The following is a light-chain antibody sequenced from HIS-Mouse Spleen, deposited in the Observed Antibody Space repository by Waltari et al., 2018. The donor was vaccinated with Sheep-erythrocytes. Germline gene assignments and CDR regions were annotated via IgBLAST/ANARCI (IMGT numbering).Light chain of an antibody. CDR2: EGG. CDR1: SSDDGSYNL. CDR3: CSYAGSSTPWV. Sequence: QSAPTQPASVSGSPGQSITISSTGTSSDDGSYNLYFWYQQQPGKTPKLMIYEGGNRPSGVSHPFPGSKSDNTASLTISGLQAEDEADYYCCSYAGSSTPWVFVGGTKLTVL. J-gene: IGLJ3*02. V-gene: IGLV2-23*01.